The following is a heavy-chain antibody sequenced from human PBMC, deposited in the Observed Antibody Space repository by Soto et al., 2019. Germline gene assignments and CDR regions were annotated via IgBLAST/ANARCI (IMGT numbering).Heavy chain of an antibody. V-gene: IGHV1-46*01. D-gene: IGHD2-2*01. CDR3: ARGHCSSTFCPFYCYYAMDV. CDR1: GYTFTSYY. J-gene: IGHJ6*02. Sequence: ASVKASCKASGYTFTSYYLHWVRQAPGQGLEWMGRINPSSGSTSFAQKFQGRGTMTRATCTRTVYMALSSLRSEDTAVYYCARGHCSSTFCPFYCYYAMDVWCQGTTVTVS. CDR2: INPSSGST.